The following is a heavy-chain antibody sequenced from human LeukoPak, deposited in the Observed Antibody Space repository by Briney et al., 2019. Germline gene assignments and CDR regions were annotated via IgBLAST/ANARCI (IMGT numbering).Heavy chain of an antibody. Sequence: GASVKVSCKASGYTFTGYYMHWVRQAPGQGLEWMGWINPNSGGTNYAQKFQGRVTMTRDTSISTAYMELSRLRSDDTAVYYCARDYYGSGSYCHDYWGQGTLVTVSS. D-gene: IGHD3-10*01. CDR3: ARDYYGSGSYCHDY. CDR1: GYTFTGYY. CDR2: INPNSGGT. J-gene: IGHJ4*02. V-gene: IGHV1-2*02.